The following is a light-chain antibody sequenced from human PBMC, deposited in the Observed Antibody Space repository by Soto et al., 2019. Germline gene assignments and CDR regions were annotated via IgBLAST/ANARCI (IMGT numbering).Light chain of an antibody. Sequence: QSALTQPASVSGSAGQSITISCSGTMRDVGAYNPVSWYQQHPGTAPKLIIYEVRNRPSGNTASLTVSGLQAEDEAHYYCSSYTGGNPSYVFGTGTKVTVL. J-gene: IGLJ1*01. V-gene: IGLV2-14*01. CDR1: MRDVGAYNP. CDR2: EVR. CDR3: SSYTGGNPSYV.